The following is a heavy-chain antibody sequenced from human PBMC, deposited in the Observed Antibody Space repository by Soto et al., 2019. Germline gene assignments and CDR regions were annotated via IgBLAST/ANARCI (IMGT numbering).Heavy chain of an antibody. CDR3: AKDSTYEYVWGSFRYYFDQ. D-gene: IGHD3-16*02. V-gene: IGHV3-23*01. Sequence: GVSLRLSCAASGFSFNIYAMSWVRQAPGKGLEWVSGISGSGDRTHYVDSVKGRFTISRDNVKNTLYLQMNSLRAEDTAVYYCAKDSTYEYVWGSFRYYFDQWGQGALVTVPQ. CDR1: GFSFNIYA. J-gene: IGHJ4*02. CDR2: ISGSGDRT.